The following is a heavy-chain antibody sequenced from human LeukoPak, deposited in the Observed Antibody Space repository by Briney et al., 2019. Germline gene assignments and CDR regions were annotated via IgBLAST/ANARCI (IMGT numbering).Heavy chain of an antibody. J-gene: IGHJ4*02. CDR2: MSSDGSKK. V-gene: IGHV3-30-3*02. D-gene: IGHD4-17*01. CDR3: AKKFTGTTVISGDYFDY. Sequence: GGSLRLSCVISGFSFSNHAMHWVRQAPGKGLEWVAVMSSDGSKKYYADSVKGRFTISRDNSKNTLYLQMNSLRAEDTAVYYCAKKFTGTTVISGDYFDYWGQGTLVTVSS. CDR1: GFSFSNHA.